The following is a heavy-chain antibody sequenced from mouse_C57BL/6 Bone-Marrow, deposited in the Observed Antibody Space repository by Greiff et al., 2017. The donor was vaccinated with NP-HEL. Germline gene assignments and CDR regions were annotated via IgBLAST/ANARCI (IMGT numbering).Heavy chain of an antibody. CDR2: IDPEDGET. CDR1: GFNIKDYY. D-gene: IGHD1-1*01. V-gene: IGHV14-2*01. J-gene: IGHJ2*01. CDR3: ATHPYYGSRLVDY. Sequence: EVKLLESGAELVKPGASVKLSCTASGFNIKDYYMHWVKQRPEHGLEWIGRIDPEDGETKYAPKFKGKATITADTPSNTAYLQLSSLTSEDTAVYYCATHPYYGSRLVDYWGQGTTLTVSS.